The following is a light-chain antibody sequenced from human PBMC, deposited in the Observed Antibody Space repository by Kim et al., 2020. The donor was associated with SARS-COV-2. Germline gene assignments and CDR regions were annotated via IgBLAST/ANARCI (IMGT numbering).Light chain of an antibody. CDR1: QTVSGN. CDR3: QQYSHWPRT. V-gene: IGKV3-15*01. CDR2: GAS. Sequence: VSPGERATLSCRASQTVSGNLAWYQQKPGQAPRIVIYGASTRATGIPARFSGSGSGTEFTLTISSLQSEDFAVYYCQQYSHWPRTFGQGTKVDIK. J-gene: IGKJ1*01.